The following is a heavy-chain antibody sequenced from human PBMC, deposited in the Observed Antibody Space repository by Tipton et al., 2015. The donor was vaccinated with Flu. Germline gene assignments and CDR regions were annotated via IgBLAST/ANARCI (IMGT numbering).Heavy chain of an antibody. Sequence: TLSLTCAVYGGSFSGYYWSWIRQPPGKGLEWIGEINHSGSTNYNPSLKSRVTISVDTSKNQFSLKLSSVTAADTAVYYCASQYSSSWYAAFDIWGLGTMVTVSS. CDR1: GGSFSGYY. D-gene: IGHD6-13*01. CDR2: INHSGST. V-gene: IGHV4-34*01. J-gene: IGHJ3*02. CDR3: ASQYSSSWYAAFDI.